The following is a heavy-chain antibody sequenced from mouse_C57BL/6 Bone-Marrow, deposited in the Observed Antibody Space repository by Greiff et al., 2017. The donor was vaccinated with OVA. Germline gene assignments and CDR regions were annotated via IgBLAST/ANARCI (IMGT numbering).Heavy chain of an antibody. J-gene: IGHJ2*01. CDR1: GYAFTNYL. CDR3: ARDGYYPYFDY. V-gene: IGHV1-54*01. CDR2: INPRSGGT. Sequence: QVQLQQSGAELVRPGTSVKVSCKASGYAFTNYLIEWVKQRPGQGLEWIGVINPRSGGTNYNEKFKGKATLTADKSSSTAYMQLSSLTSEDSAVYFCARDGYYPYFDYWGQGTTLTVSS. D-gene: IGHD2-3*01.